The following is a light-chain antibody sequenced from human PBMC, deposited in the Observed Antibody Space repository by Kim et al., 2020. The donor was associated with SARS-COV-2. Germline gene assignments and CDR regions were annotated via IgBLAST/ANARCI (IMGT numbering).Light chain of an antibody. V-gene: IGKV1-39*01. CDR1: QSTNNY. CDR2: GAS. Sequence: DIQLTQSPSSLSASVGDRVTITCRANQSTNNYLNWYQHKPGKAPKLLIYGASHLQSGVPSRFSGSGSGTDFTLTISSLQPDDFASYYCQQRVTFGGGTKVDIK. J-gene: IGKJ4*01. CDR3: QQRVT.